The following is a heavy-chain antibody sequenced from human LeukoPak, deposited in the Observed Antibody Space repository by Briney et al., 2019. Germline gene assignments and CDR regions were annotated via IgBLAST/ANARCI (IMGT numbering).Heavy chain of an antibody. D-gene: IGHD6-19*01. V-gene: IGHV1-18*01. CDR3: ARAGYSSGWYFLLETTNDAFDI. J-gene: IGHJ3*02. CDR1: GYTFTSYG. CDR2: ISAYNGNT. Sequence: ASVKVSCKASGYTFTSYGISWVRQAPGQGLEWMGWISAYNGNTNYAQKPQGRVTMTTDTSTSTAYMELRSLRSDDTAVYYCARAGYSSGWYFLLETTNDAFDIWGQGTMVTVSS.